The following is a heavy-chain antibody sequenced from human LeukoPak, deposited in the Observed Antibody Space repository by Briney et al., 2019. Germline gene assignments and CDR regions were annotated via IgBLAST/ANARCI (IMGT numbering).Heavy chain of an antibody. CDR3: ARDMVGATPFDY. CDR2: INPNSGGT. Sequence: ASVKVSCKASGHTFTSYYMHWVRQAPGQGLEWMGWINPNSGGTNSAQKFQGRVTMTRDTSISTAYMELSSLRSDDTAVYFCARDMVGATPFDYWGQGTLVTVSS. CDR1: GHTFTSYY. J-gene: IGHJ4*02. D-gene: IGHD1-26*01. V-gene: IGHV1-2*02.